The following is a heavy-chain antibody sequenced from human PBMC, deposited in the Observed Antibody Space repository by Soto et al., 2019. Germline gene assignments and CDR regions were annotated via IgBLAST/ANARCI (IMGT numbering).Heavy chain of an antibody. J-gene: IGHJ4*02. CDR1: GITFSSYA. V-gene: IGHV3-23*01. Sequence: EVQLLDSGGGLVQPGGSLRLSCAASGITFSSYAMNWFRQAPGKGLEWVSGISGGGGSTYYADSVQGRFTISRDNSKNTVYLQMHSLRAEDTATYYCAKGCGKTCYSRIDYWGQGALVTVSS. CDR2: ISGGGGST. D-gene: IGHD2-21*01. CDR3: AKGCGKTCYSRIDY.